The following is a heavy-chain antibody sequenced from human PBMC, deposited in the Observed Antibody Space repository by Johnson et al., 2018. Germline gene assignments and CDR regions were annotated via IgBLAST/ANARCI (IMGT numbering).Heavy chain of an antibody. CDR3: AKDQYYYGSGSYHGQDLYYYYGMDV. V-gene: IGHV3-30*18. Sequence: VQLLESGGGVVQPGRSLRLSCAASGFTFSSYGMHWVRQAPGKGLEWVAVISYDGSNKYYADSVKGRFTISRDKSNNTLYLQLNSLIAEDTAVYYCAKDQYYYGSGSYHGQDLYYYYGMDVWGQGTTVTVSS. J-gene: IGHJ6*02. CDR1: GFTFSSYG. CDR2: ISYDGSNK. D-gene: IGHD3-10*01.